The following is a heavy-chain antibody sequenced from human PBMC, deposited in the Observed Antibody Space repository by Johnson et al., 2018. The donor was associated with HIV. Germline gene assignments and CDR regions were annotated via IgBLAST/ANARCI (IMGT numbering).Heavy chain of an antibody. J-gene: IGHJ3*02. CDR3: ARVPWSLDAFDI. D-gene: IGHD2-15*01. CDR2: IYSGGST. CDR1: GFTVSSNY. V-gene: IGHV3-66*01. Sequence: VQLVESGGGLVQPGGSLRLSCAASGFTVSSNYMSWVRQAPGQGLAWVSVIYSGGSTYYADSVKGRFTISRDNSKNTLYLQMNSLRAEDTAVYYCARVPWSLDAFDIWGQGTMVTVSS.